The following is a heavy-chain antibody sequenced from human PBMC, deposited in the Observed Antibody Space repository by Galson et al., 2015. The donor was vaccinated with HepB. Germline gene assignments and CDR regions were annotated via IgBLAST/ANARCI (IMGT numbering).Heavy chain of an antibody. J-gene: IGHJ4*02. V-gene: IGHV3-72*01. CDR2: TRNKASSYTT. Sequence: SLRLSCATSGFTLSDHYMDWVRQAPGKGLEWVGRTRNKASSYTTEYAASVKGRFTISRDEWRNLLYLQMNSVKAEDTAVYFCIRVDSSSGWRAFQYWGQGTLVTVSS. D-gene: IGHD6-19*01. CDR3: IRVDSSSGWRAFQY. CDR1: GFTLSDHY.